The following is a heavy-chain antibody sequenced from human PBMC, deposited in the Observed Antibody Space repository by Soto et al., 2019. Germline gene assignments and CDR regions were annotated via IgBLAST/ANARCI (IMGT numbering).Heavy chain of an antibody. D-gene: IGHD2-2*01. J-gene: IGHJ4*02. CDR3: ARRYCSRADCYYDS. V-gene: IGHV5-10-1*01. Sequence: PGESLKISCHGSGYTFFSFWIVWVRQVPGKGLEWVGRIDPGDSSATYSPTFQGHVTISADRSTRSAYLQWRSLRASDTAIYFCARRYCSRADCYYDSWGKGSLVTVSS. CDR2: IDPGDSSA. CDR1: GYTFFSFW.